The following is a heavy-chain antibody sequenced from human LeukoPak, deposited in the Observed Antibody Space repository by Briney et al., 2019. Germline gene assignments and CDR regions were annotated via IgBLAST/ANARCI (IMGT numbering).Heavy chain of an antibody. CDR1: GFTFSNYW. V-gene: IGHV3-64D*06. CDR3: VKEGRGYSYGIFDY. Sequence: RGSLRRYCAASGFTFSNYWLHCIRQAPGKGQEYVSAISSNGGSTYYADSVKGRFTISRDNSKNTLYLQMSSLRAEDTAVYYCVKEGRGYSYGIFDYWGQGTLVTVSS. J-gene: IGHJ4*02. CDR2: ISSNGGST. D-gene: IGHD5-18*01.